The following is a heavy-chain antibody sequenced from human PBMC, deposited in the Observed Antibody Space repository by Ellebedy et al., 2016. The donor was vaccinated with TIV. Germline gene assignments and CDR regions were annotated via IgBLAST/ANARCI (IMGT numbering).Heavy chain of an antibody. CDR2: INPDSGGT. CDR1: GYTFTAYY. CDR3: ARVRRGSSGMDV. V-gene: IGHV1-2*02. J-gene: IGHJ6*02. D-gene: IGHD6-13*01. Sequence: ASEKVSCKASGYTFTAYYMHWVRQAPGQGLEWMGWINPDSGGTNFAQKFQGRVTMTRDTSINTVYMELNRLESDDTAVYYCARVRRGSSGMDVWGQGTTVTVSS.